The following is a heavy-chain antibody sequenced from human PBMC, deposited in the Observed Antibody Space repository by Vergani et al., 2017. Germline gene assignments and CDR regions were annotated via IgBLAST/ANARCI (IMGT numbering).Heavy chain of an antibody. V-gene: IGHV4-4*03. CDR3: VGARWVGVPHGKRGYFFYGIDV. D-gene: IGHD5-24*01. Sequence: VQLQESGPGLVKPPGTLSLTCAVSGVSIKSGFWWNWVRQPPGKGLEWTGEIYYTGITNYNSSHKSRVSMAVDTSKNQFSLNLTSVTAAETAMYYCVGARWVGVPHGKRGYFFYGIDVWGQGTTVTVSS. CDR1: GVSIKSGFW. J-gene: IGHJ6*02. CDR2: IYYTGIT.